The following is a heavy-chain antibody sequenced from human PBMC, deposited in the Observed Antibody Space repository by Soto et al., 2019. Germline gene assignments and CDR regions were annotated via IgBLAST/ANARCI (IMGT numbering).Heavy chain of an antibody. CDR1: GGSISSGGYS. CDR2: IYHSGST. J-gene: IGHJ4*02. V-gene: IGHV4-30-2*01. CDR3: AAGGGLPRYS. D-gene: IGHD5-12*01. Sequence: QLQLQESGSGLVKPSQTLSLTCAVSGGSISSGGYSWSWIRQPPGKGLEWIGYIYHSGSTYYNPSLKRRVTISVARAKNQSSLKLSSVTAADTAVYYCAAGGGLPRYSWGQGTLVTVSS.